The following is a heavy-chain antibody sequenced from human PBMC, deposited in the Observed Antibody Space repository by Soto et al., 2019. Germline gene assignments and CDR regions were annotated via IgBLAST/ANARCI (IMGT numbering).Heavy chain of an antibody. CDR1: GGSISSGGYY. J-gene: IGHJ3*02. D-gene: IGHD3-22*01. V-gene: IGHV4-31*03. CDR3: AREQDYDDSSGSRKGAFDI. CDR2: IYYSGST. Sequence: QVQLQESGPGLVKPSQTLSLTCTVSGGSISSGGYYWSWIRQHPGKGLEWIGYIYYSGSTYYNPSRKSRVTISVDTYKNHFSLKLSSVTAADTAVYYCAREQDYDDSSGSRKGAFDIWGQGTMVTVSS.